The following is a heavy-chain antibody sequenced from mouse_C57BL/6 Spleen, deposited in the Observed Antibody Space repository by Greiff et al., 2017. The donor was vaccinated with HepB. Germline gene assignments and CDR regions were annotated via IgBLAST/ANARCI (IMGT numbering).Heavy chain of an antibody. CDR3: ARVPITTVVATHFDV. V-gene: IGHV5-4*03. Sequence: EVMLVESGGGLVKPGGSLKLSCAASGFTFSSYAMSWVRQTPEKRLEWVATISDGGSYTYYPDNVKGRFTISRDNAKNNLYLQMSHLKSEDTAMYYCARVPITTVVATHFDVWGTGTTVTVSS. CDR1: GFTFSSYA. D-gene: IGHD1-1*01. J-gene: IGHJ1*03. CDR2: ISDGGSYT.